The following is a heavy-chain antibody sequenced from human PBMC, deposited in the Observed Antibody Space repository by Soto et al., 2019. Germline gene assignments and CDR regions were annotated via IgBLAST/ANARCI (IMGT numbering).Heavy chain of an antibody. CDR3: ARGRGWRDY. D-gene: IGHD6-19*01. Sequence: QVQLVQSGAEVKKPGASVKVSCRASGYSFTSYDINWVRQATGQGLEWMGWMDPKTGNTDYGKKFQGRVTMTRNTSISTADMELSSLTSEDTAVYYCARGRGWRDYWGQGTLVTVSS. J-gene: IGHJ4*02. CDR2: MDPKTGNT. CDR1: GYSFTSYD. V-gene: IGHV1-8*01.